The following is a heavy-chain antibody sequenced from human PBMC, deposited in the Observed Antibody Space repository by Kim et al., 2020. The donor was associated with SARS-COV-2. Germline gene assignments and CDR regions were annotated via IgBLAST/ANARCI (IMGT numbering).Heavy chain of an antibody. D-gene: IGHD3-10*01. J-gene: IGHJ4*02. Sequence: GGSLRLSCAASGFTFSSYDMHWVRQATGKGLEWVSAIGTAGDTYYPGSVKGRFTISRENAKNSLYLQMNSLRAGDTAVYYCARGGGSGHPYDYWGQGTLVTVSS. CDR3: ARGGGSGHPYDY. V-gene: IGHV3-13*01. CDR1: GFTFSSYD. CDR2: IGTAGDT.